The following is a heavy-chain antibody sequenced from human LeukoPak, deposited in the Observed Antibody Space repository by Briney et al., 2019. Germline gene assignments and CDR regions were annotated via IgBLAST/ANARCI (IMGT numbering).Heavy chain of an antibody. CDR1: GFTFSSYE. Sequence: GGSLRLSCAASGFTFSSYEMNWVRQAPGKGLEWVSYIGTTGNTIYYADSVKGRFTISRDNAKNPLYLQMNSLRAEDTAVYYCARDGFNFFDYWGQGTLVTVSS. D-gene: IGHD1-1*01. CDR2: IGTTGNTI. V-gene: IGHV3-48*03. J-gene: IGHJ4*02. CDR3: ARDGFNFFDY.